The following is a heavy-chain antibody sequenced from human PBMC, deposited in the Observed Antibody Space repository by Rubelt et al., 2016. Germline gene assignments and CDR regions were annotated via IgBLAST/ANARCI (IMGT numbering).Heavy chain of an antibody. Sequence: QITLRESGPTLVKPTQTLTLTCTFSGFSLSTSGVGVGWIRQPPGKALEWLALIYWDDDKRYSPSLKRRLNITKDTSKNQVVLTMTSMDPVDTATYYGASGSGRTFDYWGQGTLVTVSS. D-gene: IGHD3-10*01. CDR3: ASGSGRTFDY. CDR2: IYWDDDK. V-gene: IGHV2-5*02. J-gene: IGHJ4*02. CDR1: GFSLSTSGVG.